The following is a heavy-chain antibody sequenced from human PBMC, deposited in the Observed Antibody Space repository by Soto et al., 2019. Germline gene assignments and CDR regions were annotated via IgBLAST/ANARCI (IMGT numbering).Heavy chain of an antibody. CDR2: TYHSGST. CDR3: ASDAAGILNGFDP. Sequence: QVQLQESGPGLVKPTQTLSLTCTVSGGSISSGGYYWSWIRQHPGKGLEWIGYTYHSGSTYYNPCLNIRVTXSXEXXTHKFSTQRGSVTAADNAVYAGASDAAGILNGFDPWGQGTPVTVSS. CDR1: GGSISSGGYY. V-gene: IGHV4-31*03. J-gene: IGHJ5*02. D-gene: IGHD6-25*01.